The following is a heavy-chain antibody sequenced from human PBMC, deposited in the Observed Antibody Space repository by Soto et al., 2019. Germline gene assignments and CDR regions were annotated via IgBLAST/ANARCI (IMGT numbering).Heavy chain of an antibody. D-gene: IGHD1-26*01. CDR2: IIPIFGTA. V-gene: IGHV1-69*01. Sequence: QVQMVQSGAEVKKPGSSVKVSCKAYGGTFVSYAINWVRQAPGQGLEWMGEIIPIFGTANYAQKFQGRVTINANEYTNTAYMELSSMSSEDTAVYYCARDGGRHSGGIDYWGQGTLVTVSS. J-gene: IGHJ4*02. CDR3: ARDGGRHSGGIDY. CDR1: GGTFVSYA.